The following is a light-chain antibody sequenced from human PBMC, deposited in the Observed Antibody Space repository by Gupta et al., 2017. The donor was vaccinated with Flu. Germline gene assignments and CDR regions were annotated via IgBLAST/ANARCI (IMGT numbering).Light chain of an antibody. V-gene: IGKV1-12*01. CDR1: QGISAW. Sequence: PSSVSASVGDTVTITCRASQGISAWLAWYQQKPGKAPKLLMSAASSLESGVPTRFSGSGSWTDFTLTISRLQPEDFATYYCQRTDKVPLTLGQGTKVEIK. CDR3: QRTDKVPLT. J-gene: IGKJ1*01. CDR2: AAS.